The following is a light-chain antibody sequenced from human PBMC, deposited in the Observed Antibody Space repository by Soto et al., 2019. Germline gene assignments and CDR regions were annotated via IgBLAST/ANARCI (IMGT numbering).Light chain of an antibody. CDR2: EVS. CDR1: SSDVGGYNY. J-gene: IGLJ2*01. V-gene: IGLV2-8*01. CDR3: SSYGGSNTVV. Sequence: QSALTQPPSASGSPGQSVTISCTGSSSDVGGYNYVSWYQQHPGKAPTLMSYEVSKRPSGVPDRLSGSKSGNTASLTVSGLQAEDEADYYCSSYGGSNTVVFGGGTKLTVL.